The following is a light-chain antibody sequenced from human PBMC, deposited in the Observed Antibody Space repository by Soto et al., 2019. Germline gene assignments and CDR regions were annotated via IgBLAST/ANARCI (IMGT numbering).Light chain of an antibody. CDR2: GAS. J-gene: IGKJ1*01. CDR1: QDISSY. CDR3: QQYNSYPWT. Sequence: AIRMTQSPSSFSASTGDRVTITCRASQDISSYLAWYQQKPGKAPKLLIYGASTLQSGVPSRFSGSGSGTDFTLTISCLQSEDFATYYCQQYNSYPWTFGQGTKVDIK. V-gene: IGKV1-8*01.